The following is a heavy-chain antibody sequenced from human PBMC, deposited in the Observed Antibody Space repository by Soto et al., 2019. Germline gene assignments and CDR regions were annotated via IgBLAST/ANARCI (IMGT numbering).Heavy chain of an antibody. D-gene: IGHD1-1*01. CDR1: GGFVSSGNYY. Sequence: EQLQQWGAGLLKPSETLSLTCAVYGGFVSSGNYYWSWIRQPPGKGLEWIGEMSHSGGTHFNPSLKSRVTISVDTSKNQFSLKMSSGTAADTALYYCARVERGTATTVVDAFDIWGPGTMVTVSS. V-gene: IGHV4-34*01. J-gene: IGHJ3*02. CDR3: ARVERGTATTVVDAFDI. CDR2: MSHSGGT.